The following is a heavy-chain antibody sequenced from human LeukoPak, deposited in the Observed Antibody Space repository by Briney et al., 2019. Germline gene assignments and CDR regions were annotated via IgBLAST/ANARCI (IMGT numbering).Heavy chain of an antibody. CDR3: TRRAARWQFDL. CDR2: INWKTGNG. CDR1: GLNLDEYA. J-gene: IGHJ2*01. D-gene: IGHD5-24*01. V-gene: IGHV3-9*01. Sequence: PGRSLRLSCAGSGLNLDEYATHWVRPAPGRGVAGVSGINWKTGNGIYAASVTGRFTISRDTAKNPLYLQMSSLTAEDTALYYCTRRAARWQFDLWGRGTLLTVSS.